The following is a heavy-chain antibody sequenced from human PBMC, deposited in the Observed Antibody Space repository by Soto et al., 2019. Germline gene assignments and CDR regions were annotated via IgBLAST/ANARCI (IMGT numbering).Heavy chain of an antibody. CDR1: GGTVSSYA. D-gene: IGHD4-17*01. CDR3: AGAEDYGDPVVYFDY. V-gene: IGHV1-69*01. J-gene: IGHJ4*02. CDR2: IIHIFGTA. Sequence: QVQLVQSGAEVKKPGSSVKGSCKASGGTVSSYAIIWVRQAPGQGLEWMGGIIHIFGTANYAQKFQGRVTITADESTSTGYMELSSLRSEDTAVYDCAGAEDYGDPVVYFDYWGQGTLVTVSS.